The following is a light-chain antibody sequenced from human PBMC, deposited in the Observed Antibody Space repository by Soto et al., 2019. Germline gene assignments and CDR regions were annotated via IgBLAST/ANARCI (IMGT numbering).Light chain of an antibody. CDR1: SSDVGGYNY. CDR2: DVS. J-gene: IGLJ2*01. Sequence: PASVSGSPGQSITISCTGTSSDVGGYNYVSWYQQHPGKAPKLMIYDVSNRPSGVSNRFSGSKSGNTASLTISGLQAEDEADYYCSSYTSSSTVVFGGGTKVTVL. CDR3: SSYTSSSTVV. V-gene: IGLV2-14*01.